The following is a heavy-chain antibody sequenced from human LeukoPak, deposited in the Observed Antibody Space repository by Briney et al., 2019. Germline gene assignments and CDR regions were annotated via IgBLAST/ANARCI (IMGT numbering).Heavy chain of an antibody. CDR3: ARQHGGNYFGPFDY. J-gene: IGHJ4*02. Sequence: SLRLSCAASGFTFSNAWLSWVRQAPGKGLEWVSYISTGGNTIYCADSVKGRFTISRDNAKNSLYLQMNSLRAEDTAVYYCARQHGGNYFGPFDYWGQGTPVTVSS. CDR2: ISTGGNTI. CDR1: GFTFSNAW. V-gene: IGHV3-11*04. D-gene: IGHD1-26*01.